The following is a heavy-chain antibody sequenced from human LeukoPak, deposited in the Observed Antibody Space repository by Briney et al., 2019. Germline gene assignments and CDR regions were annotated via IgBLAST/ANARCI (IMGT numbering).Heavy chain of an antibody. CDR3: ARETGPIAAAGPARAVEI. Sequence: SETLSLTCTVSGGSISSGGYYWSWIRQHPGKGLEWIGYIYYSGSTYYNPSLKSRVTISVDTSKNQFSLKLSSVTAADTAVYYCARETGPIAAAGPARAVEIWGQGTMVTVSS. CDR1: GGSISSGGYY. CDR2: IYYSGST. V-gene: IGHV4-31*03. J-gene: IGHJ3*02. D-gene: IGHD6-13*01.